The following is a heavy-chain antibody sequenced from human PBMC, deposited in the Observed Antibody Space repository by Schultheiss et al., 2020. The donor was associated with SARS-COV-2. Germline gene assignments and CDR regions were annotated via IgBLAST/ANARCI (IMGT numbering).Heavy chain of an antibody. Sequence: GGSLRLSCAASGFTFSSYSMNWVRQAPGKGLEWVSSFSSGSSYIYYADSVKGRFTISRDNAKNSLYLQMNSLRAEDTAVYYCASSRKYDILIGDHNLPSDGMDVWGQGTTVTVSS. J-gene: IGHJ6*02. CDR1: GFTFSSYS. D-gene: IGHD3-9*01. V-gene: IGHV3-21*01. CDR3: ASSRKYDILIGDHNLPSDGMDV. CDR2: FSSGSSYI.